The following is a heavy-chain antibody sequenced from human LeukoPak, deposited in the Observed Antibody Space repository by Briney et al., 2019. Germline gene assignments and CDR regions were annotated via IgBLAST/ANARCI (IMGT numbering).Heavy chain of an antibody. Sequence: GSLRLSCVASGFTLTTSAMTWVRQAPGKGLEWVSSLGASGTNTFYADSVKGRFTISKDTSKNTLYLQMSSLRAEDTAVYYCAKTLGGRWFFDCWGQGTLVTVS. CDR2: LGASGTNT. J-gene: IGHJ4*02. D-gene: IGHD4-23*01. CDR1: GFTLTTSA. V-gene: IGHV3-23*01. CDR3: AKTLGGRWFFDC.